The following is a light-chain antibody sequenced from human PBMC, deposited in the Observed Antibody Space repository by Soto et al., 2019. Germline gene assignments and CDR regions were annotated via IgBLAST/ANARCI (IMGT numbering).Light chain of an antibody. J-gene: IGKJ4*01. V-gene: IGKV1-5*03. CDR1: QSIGSE. CDR3: LQYESYPLT. CDR2: KAS. Sequence: DIQMTQSPSTLSASIGDRVTITCRSSQSIGSELAWYQQKPGKAPKLLIYKASSLESGVPSTFSGSGSGTEFSLTVSSLQPDDFATYYCLQYESYPLTFGGGDQGGYQ.